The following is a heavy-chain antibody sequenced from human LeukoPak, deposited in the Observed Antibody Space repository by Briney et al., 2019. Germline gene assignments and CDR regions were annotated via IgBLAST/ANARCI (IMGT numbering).Heavy chain of an antibody. CDR3: ARGAPRYYYGSGSYYPVVY. CDR1: GFTFSSYW. J-gene: IGHJ4*02. CDR2: IKQDGSEK. V-gene: IGHV3-7*01. Sequence: GGSLRLSCAASGFTFSSYWMSWVRQAPGKGLEWVANIKQDGSEKYYVDSVKGRFTISRDNAKNSLYLQMNSLRAEDTAVYYCARGAPRYYYGSGSYYPVVYWGQGTLVTVSS. D-gene: IGHD3-10*01.